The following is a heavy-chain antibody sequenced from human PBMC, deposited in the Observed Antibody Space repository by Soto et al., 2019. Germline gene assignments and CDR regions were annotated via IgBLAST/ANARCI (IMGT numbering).Heavy chain of an antibody. CDR3: ARGVKMATPHKYFFDY. Sequence: PGESLKISCKGSGYSFTSYWITWVRQMPGKGLEWVGRVDPSDSSINYGPSFRGHVTISADRSISTAYLQWSSLKASDTAVYFCARGVKMATPHKYFFDYWAQGTLFTVSS. D-gene: IGHD5-12*01. J-gene: IGHJ4*02. CDR1: GYSFTSYW. V-gene: IGHV5-10-1*01. CDR2: VDPSDSSI.